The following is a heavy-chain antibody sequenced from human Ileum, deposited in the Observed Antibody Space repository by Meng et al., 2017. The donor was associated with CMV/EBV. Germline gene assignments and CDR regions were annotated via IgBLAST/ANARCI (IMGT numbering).Heavy chain of an antibody. V-gene: IGHV1-2*02. D-gene: IGHD6-19*01. CDR1: GYTFTGYY. CDR3: ARDQVAGTLYYYYGMDV. J-gene: IGHJ6*02. Sequence: ASVTVSCKASGYTFTGYYMHWVRQAPGQGLEWMGWINPNSGGTNYAQKFQGRVTMTRDTSISTAYMELSRLRSDDTAVYYCARDQVAGTLYYYYGMDVWGQGTTVTVSS. CDR2: INPNSGGT.